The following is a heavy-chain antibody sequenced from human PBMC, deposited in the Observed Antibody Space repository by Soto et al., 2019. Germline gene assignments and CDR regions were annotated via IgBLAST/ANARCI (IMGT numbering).Heavy chain of an antibody. V-gene: IGHV1-69*02. CDR3: ARSPDSSSWYQAEYFQH. D-gene: IGHD6-13*01. CDR1: GGTFSSYT. CDR2: IIPILGIA. J-gene: IGHJ1*01. Sequence: ASVKVSCKASGGTFSSYTISWVRQAPGQGLEWMGRIIPILGIANYAQKFQGRVTITADKSTSTAYMELSSLRSEDTAVYYCARSPDSSSWYQAEYFQHWGQGTLVTVSS.